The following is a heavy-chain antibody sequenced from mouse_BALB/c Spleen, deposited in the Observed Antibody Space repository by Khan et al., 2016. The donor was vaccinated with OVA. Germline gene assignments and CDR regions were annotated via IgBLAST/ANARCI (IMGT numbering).Heavy chain of an antibody. Sequence: EVQLQESGPGLVKSSQSLSLTCSVTGYSITSGYFWNWIRQFPGNNLEWMGYIRYDGDSNYNPSLKNRISITRDTSKNQFFLKLNSVTPEDTATYYCARGCSSGPAWFTYWGQGTLVTVSA. J-gene: IGHJ3*01. D-gene: IGHD3-1*01. CDR3: ARGCSSGPAWFTY. CDR1: GYSITSGYF. CDR2: IRYDGDS. V-gene: IGHV3-6*02.